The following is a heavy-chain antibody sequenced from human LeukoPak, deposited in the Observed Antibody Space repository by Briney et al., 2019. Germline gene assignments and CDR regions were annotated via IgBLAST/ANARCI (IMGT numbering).Heavy chain of an antibody. CDR2: FDPEDGET. CDR1: GYTLTELS. CDR3: ATDTPKIVVVPAAYAFDI. J-gene: IGHJ3*02. D-gene: IGHD2-2*01. Sequence: GASVKVPCKVSGYTLTELSMHWVRQAPGKGLEWMGGFDPEDGETIYAQKFQGRVTMTEDTSTDTAYMELSSLRSEDTAVYYCATDTPKIVVVPAAYAFDIWGQGTMVTVSS. V-gene: IGHV1-24*01.